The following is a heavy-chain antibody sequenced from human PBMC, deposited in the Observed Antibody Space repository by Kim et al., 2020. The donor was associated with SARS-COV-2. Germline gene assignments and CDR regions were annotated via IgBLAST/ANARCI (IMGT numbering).Heavy chain of an antibody. Sequence: GGSLRLSCAASGFTFSSYWMSWVRQAPGKGLEWVANIKQDGSEKYYVDSVKGRFTISRDNAKNSLYLQMNSLRAEDTAVYYCARDLYERYGSGLRDYWGQGTLVTVSS. V-gene: IGHV3-7*01. CDR3: ARDLYERYGSGLRDY. D-gene: IGHD3-10*01. CDR2: IKQDGSEK. CDR1: GFTFSSYW. J-gene: IGHJ4*02.